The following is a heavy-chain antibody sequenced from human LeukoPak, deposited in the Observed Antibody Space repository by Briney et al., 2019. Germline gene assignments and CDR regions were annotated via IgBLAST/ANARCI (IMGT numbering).Heavy chain of an antibody. CDR1: GFTFSSYA. V-gene: IGHV3-23*01. CDR2: ISGSGGST. D-gene: IGHD1-14*01. Sequence: GGSLRLSCAASGFTFSSYAMSWVRQAPGKGLEWVSAISGSGGSTYYADSVKGRFTISRDNSKNTLYLQMNSLRAEDTAVYYCAKGKTDYYYYGMDVWGQGTTVTVSS. J-gene: IGHJ6*02. CDR3: AKGKTDYYYYGMDV.